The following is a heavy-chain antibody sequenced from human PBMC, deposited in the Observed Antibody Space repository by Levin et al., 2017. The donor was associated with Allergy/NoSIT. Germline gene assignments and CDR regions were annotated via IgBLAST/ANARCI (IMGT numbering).Heavy chain of an antibody. CDR2: INSDGSST. J-gene: IGHJ6*02. D-gene: IGHD3-10*01. V-gene: IGHV3-74*01. Sequence: LSLTCAASGFTFSSYWMHWVRQAPGKGLVWVSRINSDGSSTSYADSVKGRFTISRDNAKNTLYLQMNSLRAEDTAVYYCAREGTKLLWFGELLFCGMDVWGQGTTVTVSS. CDR1: GFTFSSYW. CDR3: AREGTKLLWFGELLFCGMDV.